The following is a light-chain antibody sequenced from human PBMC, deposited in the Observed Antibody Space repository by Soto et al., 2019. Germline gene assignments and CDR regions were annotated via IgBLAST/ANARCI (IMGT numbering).Light chain of an antibody. CDR2: NNH. CDR1: NSNIGSNY. CDR3: AAWDASLSCWV. Sequence: QSVLTQPPSASGTPGQRVTISCSGGNSNIGSNYVYWYRQLPGTAPQLLIYNNHQRPSGVPDRISASKSGSSASLDVSGLRSEDGADYFCAAWDASLSCWVFGGGTKVTVL. V-gene: IGLV1-47*02. J-gene: IGLJ3*02.